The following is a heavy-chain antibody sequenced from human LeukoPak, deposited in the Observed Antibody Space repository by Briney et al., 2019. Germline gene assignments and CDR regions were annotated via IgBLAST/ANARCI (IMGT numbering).Heavy chain of an antibody. CDR2: INHSGST. Sequence: SETLSLTCAVYGGSFSGYYWSWIRQPPGKGLDWIGEINHSGSTNYNPSLKSRVTISVDTSKNQFSLKLSSVTAADTAVYFFQTVNGIRYFDWSKPTQYYYGMDVWGKGTTVTVSS. CDR1: GGSFSGYY. D-gene: IGHD3-9*01. V-gene: IGHV4-34*01. CDR3: QTVNGIRYFDWSKPTQYYYGMDV. J-gene: IGHJ6*04.